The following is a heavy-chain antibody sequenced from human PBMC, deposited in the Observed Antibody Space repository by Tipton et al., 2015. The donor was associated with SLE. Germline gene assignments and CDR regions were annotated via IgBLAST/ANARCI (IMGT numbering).Heavy chain of an antibody. Sequence: TLSLTCTVSGGSISSSSYYWGWIRQPPGKGLEWIGSIYYSGSTYYNPSLKSRVTISVDTSKNQFSLKLSSVTAADTAVYYCARRALRSGWHFDLWGRGTLVAVSS. V-gene: IGHV4-39*07. CDR2: IYYSGST. CDR1: GGSISSSSYY. CDR3: ARRALRSGWHFDL. J-gene: IGHJ2*01.